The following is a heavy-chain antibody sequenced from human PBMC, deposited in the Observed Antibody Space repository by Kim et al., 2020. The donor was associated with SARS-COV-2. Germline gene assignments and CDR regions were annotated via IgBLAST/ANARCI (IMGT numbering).Heavy chain of an antibody. D-gene: IGHD2-2*01. CDR2: INHSGST. J-gene: IGHJ6*02. Sequence: SETLSLTCAVYGGSFSGYYWSWIRQPPGKGLEWIGEINHSGSTNYNPSLKSRVTISVDTSKNQFSLKLSSVTAADTTVYYCARGERGGSTSPHVYYYYYYGMDVWGQGTTVTVSS. CDR1: GGSFSGYY. CDR3: ARGERGGSTSPHVYYYYYYGMDV. V-gene: IGHV4-34*01.